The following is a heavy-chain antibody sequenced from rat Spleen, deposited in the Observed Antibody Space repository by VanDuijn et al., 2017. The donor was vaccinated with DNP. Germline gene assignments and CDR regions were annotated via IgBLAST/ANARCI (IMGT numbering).Heavy chain of an antibody. J-gene: IGHJ3*01. D-gene: IGHD1-4*01. CDR2: ISASGGST. Sequence: EVQLVESGGGLVQPGRSLKLSCAASGFTFSNSGMHWIRQAPTKGLEWVASISASGGSTSYRDSVKGRFTISRDNAKSTLYLQMDSLRSEDTATYYCVTHTFTPGITTPFAYWGQGTLVTVSS. V-gene: IGHV5-19*01. CDR1: GFTFSNSG. CDR3: VTHTFTPGITTPFAY.